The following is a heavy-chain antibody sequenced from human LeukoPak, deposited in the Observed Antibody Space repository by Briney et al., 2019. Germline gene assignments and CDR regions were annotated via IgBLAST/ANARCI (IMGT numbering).Heavy chain of an antibody. CDR3: ARGEYYYDSSGYYRSDYFDY. J-gene: IGHJ4*02. D-gene: IGHD3-22*01. V-gene: IGHV1-69*13. Sequence: SVKVSCKASGGTFSSYANSWVRQAPGQGLEWMGGIIPIFGTANYAQKFQGRVTITADESTSTAYMELSSLRSKDTAVYYCARGEYYYDSSGYYRSDYFDYWGQGTLVTVSS. CDR1: GGTFSSYA. CDR2: IIPIFGTA.